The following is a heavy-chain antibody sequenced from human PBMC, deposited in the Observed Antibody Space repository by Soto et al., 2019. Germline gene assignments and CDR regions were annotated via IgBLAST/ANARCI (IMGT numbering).Heavy chain of an antibody. CDR3: ARGATPPMYFDY. V-gene: IGHV4-34*01. CDR2: INHSGST. CDR1: GGSFSGYY. D-gene: IGHD2-15*01. Sequence: SETLSLTCAVYGGSFSGYYWSWIRQPPGKGLEWIGEINHSGSTNYNPSLKSRVTISVDTSKNQFSLKLSSVTAADTAVYYCARGATPPMYFDYWGQGTLVTVSS. J-gene: IGHJ4*02.